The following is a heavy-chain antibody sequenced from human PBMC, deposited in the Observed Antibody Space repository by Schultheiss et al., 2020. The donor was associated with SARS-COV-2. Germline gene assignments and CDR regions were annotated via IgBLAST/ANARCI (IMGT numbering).Heavy chain of an antibody. V-gene: IGHV3-11*06. D-gene: IGHD3-9*01. J-gene: IGHJ6*02. CDR2: ISSRSSYI. CDR3: ARDTYYDILTGHRAYYYYGMDV. CDR1: GFTFSDSY. Sequence: GGSLRLSCAASGFTFSDSYMSWIRQAPGKGLEWVSSISSRSSYIYYADSVKGRFTISRDNAKNTLYLQMNSLRAEDTAVYYCARDTYYDILTGHRAYYYYGMDVWGQGTTVTVSS.